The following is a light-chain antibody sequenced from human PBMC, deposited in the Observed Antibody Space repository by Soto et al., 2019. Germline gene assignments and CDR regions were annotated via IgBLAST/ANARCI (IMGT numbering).Light chain of an antibody. J-gene: IGKJ4*01. V-gene: IGKV3-15*01. CDR1: QSVSSN. CDR2: GAS. Sequence: EIVMTQSPATLSVSPGERATLSCTASQSVSSNLAWYQQKPGQAPRLLIYGASTRATGIPARFSGSGSGTELTLIISSLQSEDFAVYYCQQYNNWPPLTFGGGTKVEIK. CDR3: QQYNNWPPLT.